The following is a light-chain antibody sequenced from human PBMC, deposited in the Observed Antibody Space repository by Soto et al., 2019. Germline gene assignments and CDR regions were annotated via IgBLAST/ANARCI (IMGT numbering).Light chain of an antibody. CDR3: SSYSSSSTLYV. CDR1: SSDVGGYNY. J-gene: IGLJ1*01. V-gene: IGLV2-14*01. CDR2: DVS. Sequence: QSVLTQPASVSESPGQSITVSCTGTSSDVGGYNYVSWYQQHPGKAPKLMIYDVSDRPSGVSNRFSGSKSGNTASLTISGXXXXXXXXYXCSSYSSSSTLYVFGTGTKLTV.